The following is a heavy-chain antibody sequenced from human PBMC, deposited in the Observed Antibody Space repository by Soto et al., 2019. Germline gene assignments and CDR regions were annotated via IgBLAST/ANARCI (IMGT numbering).Heavy chain of an antibody. J-gene: IGHJ6*02. CDR1: GFTFSRFS. V-gene: IGHV3-30-3*01. CDR2: ISYDGSNT. Sequence: QVQLVESGGGVVQPGRSLTLSCAASGFTFSRFSMHWVRQAPGKGLAWVAVISYDGSNTHYAESVKGRFNISRDDSKNTLFLQMNNLRGEDSAVYYCSRDHGMFLSYYYYGMDVWGQGTTGSVAS. CDR3: SRDHGMFLSYYYYGMDV. D-gene: IGHD3-10*02.